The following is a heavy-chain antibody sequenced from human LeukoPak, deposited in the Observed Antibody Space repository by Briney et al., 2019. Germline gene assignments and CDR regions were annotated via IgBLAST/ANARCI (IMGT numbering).Heavy chain of an antibody. CDR1: GFTFSSYA. D-gene: IGHD2-2*01. J-gene: IGHJ6*02. CDR3: ARDQADIVVVPAARDYYYYYGMDV. Sequence: GGSLRLSCAASGFTFSSYAMHWVRQAPGKGLEWVAVISDDGSNKYYADSVKGRFTISRDNSKNTLYLQMNSLRAEDTAVYYCARDQADIVVVPAARDYYYYYGMDVWGQGTTVTVSS. V-gene: IGHV3-30-3*01. CDR2: ISDDGSNK.